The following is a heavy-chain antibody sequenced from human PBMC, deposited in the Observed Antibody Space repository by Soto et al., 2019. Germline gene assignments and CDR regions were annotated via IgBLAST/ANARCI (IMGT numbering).Heavy chain of an antibody. V-gene: IGHV1-46*01. CDR3: ARARYYDSSGWEVARYPHPDTAFDI. J-gene: IGHJ3*02. CDR1: GYTFTSYY. CDR2: INPSGGST. Sequence: QVQLVQSGAEVKKPGASVKVSCKASGYTFTSYYMHWVRQAPGQGLEWMGIINPSGGSTSYAQKFQGRVTMTRDTSTSTVYMELSSLRSEDTAVYYCARARYYDSSGWEVARYPHPDTAFDIWGQGTMVTVSS. D-gene: IGHD3-22*01.